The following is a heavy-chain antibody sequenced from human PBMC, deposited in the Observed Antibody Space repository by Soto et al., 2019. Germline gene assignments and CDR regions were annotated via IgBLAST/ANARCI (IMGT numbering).Heavy chain of an antibody. CDR3: ARNANLIVVVVAATHRGYFDY. D-gene: IGHD2-15*01. CDR1: GGSFSGYY. J-gene: IGHJ4*02. CDR2: INHSGST. Sequence: SETLSLTCAVYGGSFSGYYWSWIRQPPGKGLEWIGEINHSGSTNYNPSLKSRVTISVDTSKNQFSLKLSTVTAADTAVYYCARNANLIVVVVAATHRGYFDYWGQGTLVTVSS. V-gene: IGHV4-34*01.